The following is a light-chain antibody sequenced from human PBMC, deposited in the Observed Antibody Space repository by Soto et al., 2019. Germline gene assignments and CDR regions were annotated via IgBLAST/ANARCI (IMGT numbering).Light chain of an antibody. V-gene: IGKV3-11*01. Sequence: DIVLTQSPATLSLSPGERATLSCRASQNIGNSVAWYQQRPGQAPRLLIYVASSRAAGTPDRFSGSGSGTDFTLTISSLDPEDFTVYYCQQRFNWPVTFGQGTKVDIK. CDR1: QNIGNS. CDR3: QQRFNWPVT. CDR2: VAS. J-gene: IGKJ1*01.